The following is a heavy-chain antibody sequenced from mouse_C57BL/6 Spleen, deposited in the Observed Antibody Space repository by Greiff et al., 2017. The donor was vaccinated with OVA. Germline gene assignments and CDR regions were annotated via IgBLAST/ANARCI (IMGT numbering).Heavy chain of an antibody. V-gene: IGHV5-16*01. CDR3: ARGWDNFDY. CDR1: GFTFSDYY. Sequence: EVQGVESAGGLVQPGSSMKLSCTASGFTFSDYYMAWVRQVPEKGLEWVANINYDGSSTYYLDSLKSRFIISRDNAKNILYLQMSSLKSEDTATYYCARGWDNFDYWGQGTTLTVSS. CDR2: INYDGSST. D-gene: IGHD4-1*01. J-gene: IGHJ2*01.